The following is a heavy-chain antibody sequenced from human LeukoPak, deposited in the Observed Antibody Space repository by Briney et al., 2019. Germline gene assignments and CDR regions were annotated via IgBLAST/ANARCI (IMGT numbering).Heavy chain of an antibody. CDR2: LYDSGKA. D-gene: IGHD4-23*01. CDR3: AREGGGNAFDY. V-gene: IGHV4-38-2*02. J-gene: IGHJ4*02. Sequence: PSETLSLTCAVSGYSISSGYYWGWIREPPGKGLEWFGSLYDSGKAYSNPSLKSRVTIAVDTSKSQFSLKLSSVTAADTAVYYCAREGGGNAFDYWGQGTLVTVSS. CDR1: GYSISSGYY.